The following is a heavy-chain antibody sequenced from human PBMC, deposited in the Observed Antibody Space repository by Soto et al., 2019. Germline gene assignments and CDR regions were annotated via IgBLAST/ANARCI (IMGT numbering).Heavy chain of an antibody. Sequence: ASVKVSCKTSGYTFTGYYIYWVRQAPGQGLEWMGWINPHSGGTDSSQKFQGRVTMTRDTSISTAYMELSRLRSDDTAGYYCAGTSCSSTTCPTTYWGQGTLVTVSS. CDR1: GYTFTGYY. V-gene: IGHV1-2*02. D-gene: IGHD2-2*01. CDR3: AGTSCSSTTCPTTY. CDR2: INPHSGGT. J-gene: IGHJ4*02.